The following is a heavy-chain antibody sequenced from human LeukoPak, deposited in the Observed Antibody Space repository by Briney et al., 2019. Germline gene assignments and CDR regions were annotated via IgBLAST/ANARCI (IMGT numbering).Heavy chain of an antibody. CDR3: ARVAVEGGNLVNYDFWSGNDY. D-gene: IGHD3-3*01. Sequence: ASVKVSCKVSGYTLTELSMHWVRQAPGQGLERMGWINPNSGGTNYAQKFQGRVTMTRDTSISTAYMELSRLRSDDTAVYYCARVAVEGGNLVNYDFWSGNDYWGQGTLVTVSS. J-gene: IGHJ4*02. CDR2: INPNSGGT. V-gene: IGHV1-2*02. CDR1: GYTLTELS.